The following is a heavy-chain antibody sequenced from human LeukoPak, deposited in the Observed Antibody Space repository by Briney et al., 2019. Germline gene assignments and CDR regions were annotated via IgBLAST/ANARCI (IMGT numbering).Heavy chain of an antibody. CDR2: FYSIGST. V-gene: IGHV4-61*02. D-gene: IGHD3-3*01. CDR1: GCSISSGSNY. Sequence: TLSLTCTVSGCSISSGSNYWNRLRQPGGKGLEWIVRFYSIGSTNDHPALNSRLTITVDKCKNQFFLRLSSGTAADTAVYYCAKYTIFGVGRGNYFDYWGQGILVTVSS. J-gene: IGHJ4*02. CDR3: AKYTIFGVGRGNYFDY.